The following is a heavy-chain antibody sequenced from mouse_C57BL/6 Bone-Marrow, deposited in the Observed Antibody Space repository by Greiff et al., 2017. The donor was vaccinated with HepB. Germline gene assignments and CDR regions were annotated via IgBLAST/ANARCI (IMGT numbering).Heavy chain of an antibody. CDR3: AKSTMITTEGYWYFDV. J-gene: IGHJ1*03. Sequence: LVESGAELVMPGASVKLSCKASGYTFTSYWMHWVKQRPGQGLEWIGEIDPSDSYTNYNQKFKGKSTLTVDKSSSTAYMQLSSLTSEDSAVYYCAKSTMITTEGYWYFDVCGTGTTVTVSS. CDR2: IDPSDSYT. V-gene: IGHV1-69*01. D-gene: IGHD2-4*01. CDR1: GYTFTSYW.